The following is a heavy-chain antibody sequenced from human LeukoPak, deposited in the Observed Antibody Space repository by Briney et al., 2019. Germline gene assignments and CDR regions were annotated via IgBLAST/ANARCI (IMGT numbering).Heavy chain of an antibody. V-gene: IGHV3-21*04. Sequence: GGSLRLSCAASGFTFSSYSMNWVRQAPGKGLEWVSFISSSSSYMYYADSVKGRFTISRDNAKNSLYLQMNSLRAEDTAVYYCARDRREDYYDSSGYYPWGQGTLVTVSS. CDR3: ARDRREDYYDSSGYYP. CDR1: GFTFSSYS. CDR2: ISSSSSYM. D-gene: IGHD3-22*01. J-gene: IGHJ5*02.